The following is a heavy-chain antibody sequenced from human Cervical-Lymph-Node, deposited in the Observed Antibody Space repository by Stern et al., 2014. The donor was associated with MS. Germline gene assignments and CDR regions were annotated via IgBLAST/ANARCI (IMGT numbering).Heavy chain of an antibody. Sequence: MQLVESGGGVVQPGRSLRLSCAASGFTFSSYGMNWVRQAPGKGLEWVADIWYDGSNKYYADSVKGRFTISRDNSKNTLYLQMNSLRAEDTAVYYCARDRHDLGYCSGGSCYLPDYWGQGTLVTVSS. CDR1: GFTFSSYG. CDR2: IWYDGSNK. CDR3: ARDRHDLGYCSGGSCYLPDY. D-gene: IGHD2-15*01. V-gene: IGHV3-33*01. J-gene: IGHJ4*02.